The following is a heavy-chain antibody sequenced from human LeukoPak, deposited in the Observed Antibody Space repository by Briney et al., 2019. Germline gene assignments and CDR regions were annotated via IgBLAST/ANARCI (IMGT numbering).Heavy chain of an antibody. J-gene: IGHJ4*02. CDR3: ARAHFLSCSSTTCLFDY. CDR1: GYTFTDYY. Sequence: ASVKVSCKASGYTFTDYYMHCVREAPGQGFEWMGGINPNDGDTNYAQKFQGRVTMTRDTSISTAHMEVSRLRSDDTAVYYCARAHFLSCSSTTCLFDYWGQGTLVTVSS. D-gene: IGHD2-2*01. V-gene: IGHV1-2*02. CDR2: INPNDGDT.